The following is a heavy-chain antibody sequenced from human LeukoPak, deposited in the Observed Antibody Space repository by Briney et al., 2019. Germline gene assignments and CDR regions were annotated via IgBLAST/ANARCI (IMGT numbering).Heavy chain of an antibody. CDR1: GFTFTSYA. D-gene: IGHD2-15*01. CDR3: AKNRGYCSGGSCYGDY. V-gene: IGHV3-23*01. J-gene: IGHJ4*02. CDR2: ISGSGGSS. Sequence: GGSLRLSCAASGFTFTSYAMSWVRQAPGKGLEWVSTISGSGGSSYYADSVKGRFTISRDNSKNTLYLQTNSLRAEDTAVYYCAKNRGYCSGGSCYGDYWGQGTLVTVSS.